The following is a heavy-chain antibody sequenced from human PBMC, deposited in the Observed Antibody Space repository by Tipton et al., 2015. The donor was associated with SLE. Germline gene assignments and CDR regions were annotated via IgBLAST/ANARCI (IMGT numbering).Heavy chain of an antibody. D-gene: IGHD4-17*01. V-gene: IGHV3-23*01. Sequence: SLRLSCAASGFTFSDYYMSWIRQAPGKGLEWVSAISGSGGSTYYADSVKGRFTISRDNSKNTLYLQMNSLRAEDTAVYYCAKEGTVTTRDYWGQGTLVTVSS. CDR3: AKEGTVTTRDY. CDR2: ISGSGGST. J-gene: IGHJ4*02. CDR1: GFTFSDYY.